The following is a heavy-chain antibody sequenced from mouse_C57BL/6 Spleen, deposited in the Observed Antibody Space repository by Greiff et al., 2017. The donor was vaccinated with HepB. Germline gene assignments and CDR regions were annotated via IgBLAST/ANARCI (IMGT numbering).Heavy chain of an antibody. CDR2: IDPSDSYT. V-gene: IGHV1-50*01. Sequence: VQLQQPGAELVKPGASVKLSCKASGYTFTSYWMQWVKQRPGQGLEWIGEIDPSDSYTNYNQKFKGKATLTVDTSSSTAYMQLSSLTSEDSAVYYCARRDYDKGFAYWGQGTLVTVSA. D-gene: IGHD2-4*01. J-gene: IGHJ3*01. CDR3: ARRDYDKGFAY. CDR1: GYTFTSYW.